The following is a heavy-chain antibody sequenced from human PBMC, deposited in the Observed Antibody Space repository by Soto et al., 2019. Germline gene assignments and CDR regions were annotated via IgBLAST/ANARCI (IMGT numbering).Heavy chain of an antibody. D-gene: IGHD6-19*01. J-gene: IGHJ5*02. V-gene: IGHV4-4*02. CDR1: GGTIRSPDW. CDR3: ARGRGRYSSGWSWFDP. Sequence: SETLSLTCGVSGGTIRSPDWWTWVRQPPGKGLEWIGEIFQSGSTNYTPSLESRVTISVDKSKNQFSLTLTSVTAADTAVYFCARGRGRYSSGWSWFDPWGQGILVTVSA. CDR2: IFQSGST.